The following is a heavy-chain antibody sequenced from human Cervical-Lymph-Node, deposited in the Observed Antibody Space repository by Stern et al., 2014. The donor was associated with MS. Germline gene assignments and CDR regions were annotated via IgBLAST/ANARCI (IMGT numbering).Heavy chain of an antibody. V-gene: IGHV4-31*03. CDR1: GGSISGGVYY. CDR3: ARVGLVSALIDY. Sequence: QVQLQESGPGLVKPSQTLSLTCSVSGGSISGGVYYWSWLRQHPGKGLEYIGHIYYSENTYYNPSLKSRVTISIDTSKNQFSLKLRSVTAADTAVYYCARVGLVSALIDYWGQGTLVTVSS. CDR2: IYYSENT. D-gene: IGHD2-21*01. J-gene: IGHJ4*02.